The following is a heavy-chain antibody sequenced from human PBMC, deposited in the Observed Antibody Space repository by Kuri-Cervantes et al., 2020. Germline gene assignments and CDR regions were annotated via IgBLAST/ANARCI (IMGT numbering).Heavy chain of an antibody. CDR1: GFTFSSYA. J-gene: IGHJ4*02. CDR2: IKQDGSEK. Sequence: GGSLRLSCAASGFTFSSYAMHWVRQAPGKGLEWVANIKQDGSEKYYVDSVKGRFTISRDNAKNSLYLQMNSLRAEDTAVYYCARWSGEFIDYWGQGTLVTVSS. D-gene: IGHD3-10*01. V-gene: IGHV3-7*01. CDR3: ARWSGEFIDY.